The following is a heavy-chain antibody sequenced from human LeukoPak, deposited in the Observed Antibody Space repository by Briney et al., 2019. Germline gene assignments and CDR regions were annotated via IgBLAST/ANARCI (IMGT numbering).Heavy chain of an antibody. V-gene: IGHV1-18*01. Sequence: ASVKVSCKASGGTFRTHAITWVRQAPGQGLEWMGWISAYNGNTNYAQKLQGRVTMTTDTSTSTAYMELRSLRSDDTAVYYCARLTGPYYYYYYMDVWGKGTTVTVSS. J-gene: IGHJ6*03. D-gene: IGHD7-27*01. CDR3: ARLTGPYYYYYYMDV. CDR2: ISAYNGNT. CDR1: GGTFRTHA.